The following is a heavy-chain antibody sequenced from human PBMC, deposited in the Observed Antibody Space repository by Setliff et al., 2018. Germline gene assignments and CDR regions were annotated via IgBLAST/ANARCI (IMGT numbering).Heavy chain of an antibody. CDR3: ARGDRWGYSYGPYYYGMDV. CDR1: GFTFSDYY. D-gene: IGHD5-18*01. J-gene: IGHJ6*02. CDR2: ISSSGSTI. V-gene: IGHV3-11*04. Sequence: PGGSLRLSCAASGFTFSDYYMSWIRQAPGKGLEWVSYISSSGSTIYYADSVKGRFTISRDNAKNSLYRQMNSLRAEDTAVYYCARGDRWGYSYGPYYYGMDVWGQGTTVTVSS.